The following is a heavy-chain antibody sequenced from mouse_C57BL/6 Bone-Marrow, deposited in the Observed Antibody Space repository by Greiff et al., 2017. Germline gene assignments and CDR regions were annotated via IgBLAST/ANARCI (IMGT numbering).Heavy chain of an antibody. Sequence: VQLQQSGAELVKPGASVKLSCTASGFNINDYYMPWVKQRTEQGLEWIGKIDPGGGDTTYAQKFQGKATITADTSSNTAYLQLSSLTSEDTAFYYCARFDYYGCSYWGQGTTLTVTS. CDR1: GFNINDYY. CDR2: IDPGGGDT. D-gene: IGHD1-1*01. J-gene: IGHJ2*01. CDR3: ARFDYYGCSY. V-gene: IGHV14-2*01.